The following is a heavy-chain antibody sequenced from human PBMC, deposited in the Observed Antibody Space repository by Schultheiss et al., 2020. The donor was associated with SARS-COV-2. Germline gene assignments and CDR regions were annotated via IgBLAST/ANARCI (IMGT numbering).Heavy chain of an antibody. Sequence: GGSLRLSCSASGFPFNNYAMTWVRQAPGKGLEWVSGVSGSGGGTYYADSVKGRFTISRDNSKNTLYLQMNSLRAEDTAVYYCARVPGYSSWVFDYWGQGTLVTVSS. CDR2: VSGSGGGT. V-gene: IGHV3-23*01. CDR3: ARVPGYSSWVFDY. CDR1: GFPFNNYA. J-gene: IGHJ4*02. D-gene: IGHD6-19*01.